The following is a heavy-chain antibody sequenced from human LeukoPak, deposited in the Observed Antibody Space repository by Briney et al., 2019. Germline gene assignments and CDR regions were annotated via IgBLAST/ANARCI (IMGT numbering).Heavy chain of an antibody. CDR2: ISSSTSYI. J-gene: IGHJ3*02. Sequence: LSLTCAVYGGSLSGYYWSWIRQPPGKGLEWVSFISSSTSYISYADSVKGRFTISRDNAKSSLWLQMNSLRAEDTAVYYCARATNGRFDIWGQGTMVTVS. CDR3: ARATNGRFDI. CDR1: GGSLSGYY. V-gene: IGHV3-11*06. D-gene: IGHD2-8*01.